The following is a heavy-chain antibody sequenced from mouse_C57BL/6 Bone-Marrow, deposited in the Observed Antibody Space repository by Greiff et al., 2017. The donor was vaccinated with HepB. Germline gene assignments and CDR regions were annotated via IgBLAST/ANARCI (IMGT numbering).Heavy chain of an antibody. J-gene: IGHJ1*03. CDR3: AKIYYDYDDPYWYFDV. CDR2: IYPGDGDT. Sequence: VQLQQSGPELVKPGASVKISCKASGYAFSSSWMNWVKQRPGKGLEWIGRIYPGDGDTNYNGKFKGKATLTADKSSSTAYMQLSSLTSEDSAVYFCAKIYYDYDDPYWYFDVWGTGTTVTVSS. V-gene: IGHV1-82*01. D-gene: IGHD2-4*01. CDR1: GYAFSSSW.